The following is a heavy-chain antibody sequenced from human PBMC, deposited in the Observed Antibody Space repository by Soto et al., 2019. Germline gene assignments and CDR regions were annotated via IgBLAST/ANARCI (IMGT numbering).Heavy chain of an antibody. Sequence: PSETLSLTCTVSGGSISSSSYYWGWIRQPPGKGPEWIGSIYYSGSTYYNPSLKSRVTISVDTSKNQFSLKLSSVTAADTAVYYCARLRRADAGAYYSDVWGQGTTVTVSS. V-gene: IGHV4-39*01. CDR3: ARLRRADAGAYYSDV. CDR1: GGSISSSSYY. CDR2: IYYSGST. D-gene: IGHD3-10*01. J-gene: IGHJ6*02.